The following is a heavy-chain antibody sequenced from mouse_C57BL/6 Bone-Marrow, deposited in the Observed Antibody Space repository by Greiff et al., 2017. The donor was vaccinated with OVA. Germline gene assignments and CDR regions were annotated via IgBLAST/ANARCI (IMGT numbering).Heavy chain of an antibody. V-gene: IGHV5-6*01. J-gene: IGHJ2*01. CDR2: ISSGGGYT. CDR3: ASYYGY. CDR1: GFTFSSYG. Sequence: EVQLVESGGDLVKPGGSLKLSCAASGFTFSSYGMSWVRQTPDKRLEWVATISSGGGYTYYPDSVKGRFTISRDKAKNTLYLQMSSLKSEDTAMYYCASYYGYWGQGTTLTVSS.